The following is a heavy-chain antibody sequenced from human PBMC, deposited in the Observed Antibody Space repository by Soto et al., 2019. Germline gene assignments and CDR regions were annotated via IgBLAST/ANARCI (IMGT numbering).Heavy chain of an antibody. D-gene: IGHD2-8*02. CDR1: GGSISSYY. J-gene: IGHJ5*02. Sequence: SETLSLTCTVSGGSISSYYWSWIRQPPGKGLEWIGYIYYSGSTNYNPSLKSRVTISVDTSKNQFSLKLSSVTAADTAVYYCARGLVGWFDPWGQGTLVTVS. CDR2: IYYSGST. V-gene: IGHV4-59*01. CDR3: ARGLVGWFDP.